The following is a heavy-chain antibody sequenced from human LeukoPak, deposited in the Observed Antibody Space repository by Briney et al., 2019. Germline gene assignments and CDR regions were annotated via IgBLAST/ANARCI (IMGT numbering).Heavy chain of an antibody. Sequence: GGSLRLSCAASGFSFSGYWMSWVRQAPGKGLEWVANIKQDGSEKYFVDSVEGRFTISRDNAKNSLYLQMSSLRAEDTAVYYCARDLRDYDFWTNSYYYYMDVWGKGTTVTVSS. D-gene: IGHD3-3*01. J-gene: IGHJ6*03. CDR1: GFSFSGYW. V-gene: IGHV3-7*01. CDR2: IKQDGSEK. CDR3: ARDLRDYDFWTNSYYYYMDV.